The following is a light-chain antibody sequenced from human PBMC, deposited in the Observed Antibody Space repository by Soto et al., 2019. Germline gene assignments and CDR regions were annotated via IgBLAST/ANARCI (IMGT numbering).Light chain of an antibody. CDR3: QQTYSTPGT. V-gene: IGKV1-39*01. Sequence: DIQVTQSPSSLSASVGDRVTITCRTSQTVYTYLNWSQQKSGKAPKLLIYGASNLQSGVPSRFIGTGSETHFTLIISSLQPEDFATYHCQQTYSTPGTFGQVTTVEVK. J-gene: IGKJ1*01. CDR1: QTVYTY. CDR2: GAS.